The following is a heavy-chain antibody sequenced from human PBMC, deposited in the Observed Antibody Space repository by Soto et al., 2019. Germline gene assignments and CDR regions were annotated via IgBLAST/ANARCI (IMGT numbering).Heavy chain of an antibody. CDR3: ARGLTTVTTDFDY. D-gene: IGHD4-17*01. CDR2: LNTNTGNP. V-gene: IGHV7-4-1*01. Sequence: HVQLGQSGAELKKPGASVKVSCKASVYTFTSYAMHWVRQDPGQGLEWMGWLNTNTGNPTYAQGLTGRFVFSLDTSVNTAYLQICSLKAEDTAVYYCARGLTTVTTDFDYWGQGTLVTVSS. J-gene: IGHJ4*02. CDR1: VYTFTSYA.